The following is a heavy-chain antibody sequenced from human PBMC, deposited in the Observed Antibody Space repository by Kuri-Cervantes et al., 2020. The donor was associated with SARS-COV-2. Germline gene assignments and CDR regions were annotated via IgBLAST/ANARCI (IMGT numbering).Heavy chain of an antibody. CDR2: ISWNSGSI. V-gene: IGHV3-9*01. CDR3: ARGGLGGQLVDGMDV. D-gene: IGHD6-6*01. J-gene: IGHJ6*02. CDR1: GFTFDDYA. Sequence: GGSLRLSCAASGFTFDDYAMHWVRQAPGKGLEWVSGISWNSGSIGYADSVKGRFTISRDNAKNSLYLQMNSLRAEDTAVYYCARGGLGGQLVDGMDVWGQGTTVTVSS.